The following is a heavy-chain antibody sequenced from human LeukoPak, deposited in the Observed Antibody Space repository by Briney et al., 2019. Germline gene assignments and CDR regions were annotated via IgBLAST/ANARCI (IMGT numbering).Heavy chain of an antibody. D-gene: IGHD3-16*02. CDR3: AKDSVWGSYRPTQIDY. CDR1: GFTFSSYW. J-gene: IGHJ4*02. Sequence: GGSLRLSCAASGFTFSSYWMHWVRQAPGKGLVWASRINTDGISTSYADSVKGRFTISRDNAKNTLYLQMNSLRAEDTAVYYCAKDSVWGSYRPTQIDYWGQGTLVTVSS. V-gene: IGHV3-74*01. CDR2: INTDGIST.